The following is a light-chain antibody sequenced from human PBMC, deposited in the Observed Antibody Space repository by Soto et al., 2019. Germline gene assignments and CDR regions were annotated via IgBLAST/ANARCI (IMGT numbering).Light chain of an antibody. CDR3: LHDHTYPWT. V-gene: IGKV1-6*01. J-gene: IGKJ1*01. CDR1: QDIGND. Sequence: IQMTQSPSSLSAIAEDSGTLACRASQDIGNDLGWYQQMPGKAPKXIIFAASTLQSGVSSRFSGSGSGTHFTLTIGNLQPEDSATYYCLHDHTYPWTFGQGTKVDIK. CDR2: AAS.